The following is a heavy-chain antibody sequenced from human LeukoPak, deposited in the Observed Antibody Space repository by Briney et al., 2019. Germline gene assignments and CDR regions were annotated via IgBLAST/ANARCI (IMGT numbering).Heavy chain of an antibody. J-gene: IGHJ4*02. CDR3: ASGRQLGY. Sequence: GGSLRLSRAASGFTFSNYWMSWVRQAPGKGLEWVANIKEDGSEKYYVDSVKGRFTISRDNARNSLYLQMNSLRAEDTAVYYCASGRQLGYWGQGTLVTVSS. D-gene: IGHD6-13*01. CDR1: GFTFSNYW. V-gene: IGHV3-7*01. CDR2: IKEDGSEK.